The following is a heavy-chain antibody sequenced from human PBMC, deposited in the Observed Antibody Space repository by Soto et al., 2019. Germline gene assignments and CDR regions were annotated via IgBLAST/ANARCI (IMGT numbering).Heavy chain of an antibody. Sequence: QVQLQQWGAGLLKPSATLSLTCAVYGLSFSGYYWSWIRQPPGKGLEWIGAINHSGSTNYSPSLKSRVTISVDTSMNQFSLKLSSVTAADTAVYYGARGLRRDARGWYFDIWGRGTLVTVSS. CDR3: ARGLRRDARGWYFDI. V-gene: IGHV4-34*01. D-gene: IGHD4-17*01. J-gene: IGHJ2*01. CDR2: INHSGST. CDR1: GLSFSGYY.